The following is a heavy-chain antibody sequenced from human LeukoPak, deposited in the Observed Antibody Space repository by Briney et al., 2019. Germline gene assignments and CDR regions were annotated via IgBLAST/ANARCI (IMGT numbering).Heavy chain of an antibody. V-gene: IGHV4-59*12. CDR1: GCPFNNFY. J-gene: IGHJ4*02. CDR3: SRLGRCSGGWCYLDY. D-gene: IGHD2-15*01. CDR2: THYSADR. Sequence: SETLSLTGTLSGCPFNNFYWSWIAQPPGKGLDWFAYTHYSADRNNKPSVRSRVTISLDATKSQVSLRLSSVSAADTAVDYCSRLGRCSGGWCYLDYWGQGIVLSVS.